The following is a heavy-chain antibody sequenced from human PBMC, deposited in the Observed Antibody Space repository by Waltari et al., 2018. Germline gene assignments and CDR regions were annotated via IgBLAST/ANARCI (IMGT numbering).Heavy chain of an antibody. D-gene: IGHD5-12*01. J-gene: IGHJ4*02. CDR1: GFTFSSYS. Sequence: EVQLVESRGGLVQPGGSLRLSCAASGFTFSSYSMNWVRQAPGKGLEWVEYISSSSSTIYYADSVKGRFTISRDNAKNSLYLQMNSLRAEDTAVYYCARIRRDGYPWDYWGQGTLVTVSS. CDR2: ISSSSSTI. V-gene: IGHV3-48*01. CDR3: ARIRRDGYPWDY.